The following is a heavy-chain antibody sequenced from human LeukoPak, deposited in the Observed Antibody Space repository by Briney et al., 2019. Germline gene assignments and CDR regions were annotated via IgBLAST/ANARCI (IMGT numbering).Heavy chain of an antibody. J-gene: IGHJ5*02. Sequence: GGSLRLSCAASGFTFSSYAMSWVRQAPGKGLEWVSAISGSGGSTYYADSVKGRFAISRDNSKNTLYLQMNSLRAEDTAVYYCAKAQLGYCTNGVCSWFDPWGQGTLVTVSS. CDR2: ISGSGGST. D-gene: IGHD2-8*01. CDR3: AKAQLGYCTNGVCSWFDP. V-gene: IGHV3-23*01. CDR1: GFTFSSYA.